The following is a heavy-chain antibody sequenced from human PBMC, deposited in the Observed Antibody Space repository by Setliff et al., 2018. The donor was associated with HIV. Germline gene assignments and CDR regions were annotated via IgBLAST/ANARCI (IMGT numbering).Heavy chain of an antibody. Sequence: GGSLRLSCAATGSIFSISYMHWVRQAPGRGLEWVANIKQEGREKYYVDSVKGRFTISRDNAKDSLYLQMNSLRAEDTAVYYCARYSSGYSFDYWGQGTLVTVSS. V-gene: IGHV3-7*01. CDR1: GSIFSISY. J-gene: IGHJ4*02. CDR3: ARYSSGYSFDY. D-gene: IGHD3-22*01. CDR2: IKQEGREK.